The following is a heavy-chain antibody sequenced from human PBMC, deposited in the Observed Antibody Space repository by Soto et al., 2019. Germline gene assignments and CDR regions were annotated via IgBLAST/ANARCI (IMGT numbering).Heavy chain of an antibody. V-gene: IGHV3-33*01. D-gene: IGHD3-10*01. Sequence: QVQLVESGGGVVQPGRSLRLSCAASGFTFSSYGMHWVRQAPGKGLEWVAVIWYDVSNKYYADSVKGRFTISRDNSKNRLYRQMNSLRAEDTAVYYCARAGELDRSVEIVATPYYWGQGTLVTVSS. CDR3: ARAGELDRSVEIVATPYY. J-gene: IGHJ4*02. CDR2: IWYDVSNK. CDR1: GFTFSSYG.